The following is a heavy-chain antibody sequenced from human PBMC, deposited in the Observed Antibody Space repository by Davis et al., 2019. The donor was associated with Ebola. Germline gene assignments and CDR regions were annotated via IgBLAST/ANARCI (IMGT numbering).Heavy chain of an antibody. V-gene: IGHV3-30*04. CDR2: VSQSQRET. CDR3: ARAVFHEVLDS. J-gene: IGHJ4*02. D-gene: IGHD3-3*01. CDR1: GFTFRNYA. Sequence: GESLKISCAASGFTFRNYAMHWLRQAPGKGLEWVAVVSQSQRETFYADSVKGRFTISRDNSENTLYLQMNSLTADDTAVYFCARAVFHEVLDSWGQGTPVTVSS.